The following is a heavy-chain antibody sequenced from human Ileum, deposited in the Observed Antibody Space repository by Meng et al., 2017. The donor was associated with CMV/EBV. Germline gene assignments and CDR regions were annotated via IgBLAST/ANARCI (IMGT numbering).Heavy chain of an antibody. CDR2: INHSGST. D-gene: IGHD2-15*01. V-gene: IGHV4-34*01. Sequence: GSLRLSCAVYGGSFSGYYWSWIRQPPGKGLEWIGEINHSGSTNYNPSLKSRVTITVDTSKIQFSLKLSSVTAADTAVYYCAGGSGGYCSGGSCYSSRAKYYYYYYGMDVWGQGTTVTVSS. CDR1: GGSFSGYY. CDR3: AGGSGGYCSGGSCYSSRAKYYYYYYGMDV. J-gene: IGHJ6*02.